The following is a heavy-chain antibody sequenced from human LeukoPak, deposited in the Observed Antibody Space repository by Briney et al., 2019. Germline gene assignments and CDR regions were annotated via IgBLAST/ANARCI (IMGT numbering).Heavy chain of an antibody. CDR3: ARGGPSDFWRASVPPNWFDP. J-gene: IGHJ5*02. D-gene: IGHD3-3*01. V-gene: IGHV1-69*01. Sequence: GASVKVSCKASGGTFISYAISWVRQAPGQGLEWMGGIIPIFGTANYAQKFQGRVTITADESTSTAYMELSSLRSEDTAVYYCARGGPSDFWRASVPPNWFDPWGQGTLVTVSS. CDR2: IIPIFGTA. CDR1: GGTFISYA.